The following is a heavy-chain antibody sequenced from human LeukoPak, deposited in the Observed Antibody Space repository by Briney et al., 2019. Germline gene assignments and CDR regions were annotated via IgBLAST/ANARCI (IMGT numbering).Heavy chain of an antibody. CDR2: IKQDGSEK. CDR1: GFTFSSYW. CDR3: AKDLSRYGDYEGVGY. Sequence: GGSLRLSCAASGFTFSSYWMSWVRQAPGKGLEWVANIKQDGSEKYYVDSVKGRFTISRDNAKNSLYLQMNSLRAEDTAVYYCAKDLSRYGDYEGVGYWGQGTLVTVSS. V-gene: IGHV3-7*03. J-gene: IGHJ4*02. D-gene: IGHD4-17*01.